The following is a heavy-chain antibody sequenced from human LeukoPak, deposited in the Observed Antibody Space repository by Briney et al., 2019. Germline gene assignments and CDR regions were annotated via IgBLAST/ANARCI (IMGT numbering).Heavy chain of an antibody. CDR1: GFTFSSYS. J-gene: IGHJ4*02. CDR2: ISSSSSYI. V-gene: IGHV3-21*01. D-gene: IGHD6-19*01. CDR3: ARDIPVAGDYFDY. Sequence: PGGSLRLSCAASGFTFSSYSMNWVRQAPGKGLEWVSSISSSSSYIYYADSVKGRFTISRDNAKNSLYLQMNSLRAEDTAVYYCARDIPVAGDYFDYWGQGTLVTVSS.